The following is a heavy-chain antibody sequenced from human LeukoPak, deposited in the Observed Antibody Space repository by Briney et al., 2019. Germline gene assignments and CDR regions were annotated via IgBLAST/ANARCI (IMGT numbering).Heavy chain of an antibody. D-gene: IGHD3-10*01. V-gene: IGHV3-23*01. CDR3: AKRQGVLLWFGELWFDY. J-gene: IGHJ4*02. CDR2: ISGSGGST. CDR1: GFTFSSYA. Sequence: PGGSLRLSCAASGFTFSSYAMSWVRQAPGKGLEWVSAISGSGGSTYYADSVKGRFTISRDNSKNTLYLQMNSLRAEDTAVYYCAKRQGVLLWFGELWFDYWGQGTLVTVSS.